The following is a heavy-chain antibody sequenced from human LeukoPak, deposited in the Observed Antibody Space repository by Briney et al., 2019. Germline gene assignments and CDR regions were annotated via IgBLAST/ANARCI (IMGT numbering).Heavy chain of an antibody. CDR3: AKESGYSSREYDVFDI. Sequence: GGSLRLSCAASEFTVNSNYMIWVRQAPGKGLEWVSLIYSGGSTYNADSVKDRFTISRDNSKNTLYLQMNSLRAEDTAVYYCAKESGYSSREYDVFDIWGQGTMVTVSS. J-gene: IGHJ3*02. V-gene: IGHV3-66*01. CDR2: IYSGGST. CDR1: EFTVNSNY. D-gene: IGHD6-13*01.